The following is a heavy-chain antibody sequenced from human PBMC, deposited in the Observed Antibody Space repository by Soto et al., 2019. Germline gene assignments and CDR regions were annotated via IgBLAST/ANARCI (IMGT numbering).Heavy chain of an antibody. Sequence: SETLSLTCTVSCGSISSYYWSWIRQPPGKGLEWIGYIYYSGSTNYNPSLKSRVTISVDTSKNQFSLKLSSVTAADTAVYYCARLRPDYGDYAQYYYYGMDVWGQGTTVTVSS. CDR1: CGSISSYY. CDR3: ARLRPDYGDYAQYYYYGMDV. J-gene: IGHJ6*02. CDR2: IYYSGST. D-gene: IGHD4-17*01. V-gene: IGHV4-59*01.